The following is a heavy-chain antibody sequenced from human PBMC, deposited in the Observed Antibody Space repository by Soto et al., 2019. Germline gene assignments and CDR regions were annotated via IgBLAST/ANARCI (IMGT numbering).Heavy chain of an antibody. D-gene: IGHD2-2*01. CDR3: TTDSCSSTSCYFLLINAFDI. CDR1: GFTFSNAW. V-gene: IGHV3-15*07. Sequence: EVQLVESGGGLVKPGGSLRLSCAASGFTFSNAWMNWVRQAPGKGLEWVGRIKSKTDGGTTDYAAPVKGRFTISRDDSKNTLYLQMNSLKTEDTAVYYCTTDSCSSTSCYFLLINAFDIWGQGTMVTVSS. J-gene: IGHJ3*02. CDR2: IKSKTDGGTT.